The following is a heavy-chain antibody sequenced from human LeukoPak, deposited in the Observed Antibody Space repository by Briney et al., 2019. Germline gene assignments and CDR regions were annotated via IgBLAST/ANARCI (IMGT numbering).Heavy chain of an antibody. Sequence: GGSLRLSCAASGFTFSNAWMSWVRQAPGKGLEWVGRIKSKTDGGTTDYAAPVKGRFTISRDDSKNTLYLQMNSLKTEDTAVYYCAKSSMVRGVYQHWGQGTLVTVSS. CDR1: GFTFSNAW. CDR2: IKSKTDGGTT. D-gene: IGHD3-10*01. V-gene: IGHV3-15*01. J-gene: IGHJ1*01. CDR3: AKSSMVRGVYQH.